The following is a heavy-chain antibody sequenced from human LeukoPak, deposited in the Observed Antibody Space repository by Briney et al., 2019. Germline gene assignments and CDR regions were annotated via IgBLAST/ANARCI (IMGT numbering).Heavy chain of an antibody. V-gene: IGHV3-48*01. CDR1: GFSLSDYG. CDR3: AKDRGPNY. J-gene: IGHJ4*02. CDR2: ITTNSAK. Sequence: GGSLRLSCAASGFSLSDYGISWARQAPGKGLEWISYITTNSAKFYADSVGGRIAISRDNDKNSVYLQMNSLRAEDTAVYYCAKDRGPNYWGQGTLVTVSS. D-gene: IGHD3-10*01.